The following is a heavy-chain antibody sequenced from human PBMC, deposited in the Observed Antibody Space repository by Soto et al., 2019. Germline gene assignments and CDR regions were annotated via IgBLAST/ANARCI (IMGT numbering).Heavy chain of an antibody. CDR2: ISAYNGNT. CDR3: ARGLISYYDFWSGFDY. Sequence: QVQLVQSGAEVKKPGASVKVSCKASGYTFTSYGISWVRQAPGQGLEWMGWISAYNGNTNYAQKLQGRVTMTTDTXTIXDYMELRSLRSDDTAVYYCARGLISYYDFWSGFDYWGQGTLVTVSS. D-gene: IGHD3-3*01. V-gene: IGHV1-18*01. J-gene: IGHJ4*02. CDR1: GYTFTSYG.